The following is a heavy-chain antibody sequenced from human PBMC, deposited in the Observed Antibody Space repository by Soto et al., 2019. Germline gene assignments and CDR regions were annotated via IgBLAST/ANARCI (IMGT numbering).Heavy chain of an antibody. J-gene: IGHJ4*02. Sequence: QVQLQESGPGLVKPSGTPSLTCAVSGGSISRSNWWSWVRQPPGQGLEWIGEIYHSGSTNYNPSLKSRVTISVDKSKNQFSLKLSSVTAADTAVYYCARAAMGGSSWPFDYWGQGTLVTVSS. D-gene: IGHD6-13*01. V-gene: IGHV4-4*02. CDR2: IYHSGST. CDR3: ARAAMGGSSWPFDY. CDR1: GGSISRSNW.